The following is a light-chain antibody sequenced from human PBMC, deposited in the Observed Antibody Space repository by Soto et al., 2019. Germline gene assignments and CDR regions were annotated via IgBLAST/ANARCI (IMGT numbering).Light chain of an antibody. Sequence: EIVLTQSPGTLSLSPGERATLSCRASQSVRSGYLAWYQQKPGQAPRLLIYGASSRATGIPDRFSGSGSGTDFTLTISRLEPEDFAVYYCQQYYRAPRTFGQGTTVEIK. J-gene: IGKJ1*01. CDR2: GAS. V-gene: IGKV3-20*01. CDR1: QSVRSGY. CDR3: QQYYRAPRT.